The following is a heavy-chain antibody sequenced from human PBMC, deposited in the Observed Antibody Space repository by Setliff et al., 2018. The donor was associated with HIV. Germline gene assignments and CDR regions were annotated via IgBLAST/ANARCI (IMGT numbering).Heavy chain of an antibody. CDR3: ARTPRYYDYAWGSYGAPLYYFDY. Sequence: GGSLRLSCAASGFTFSSHAMSWVRQAPGKGLEWLSGISANGISTYYADSVKGRLTISRDNAKNALYLFMHSLRAEDTAVYYCARTPRYYDYAWGSYGAPLYYFDYWGQGTLVTVSS. CDR2: ISANGIST. CDR1: GFTFSSHA. J-gene: IGHJ4*02. D-gene: IGHD3-16*01. V-gene: IGHV3-23*01.